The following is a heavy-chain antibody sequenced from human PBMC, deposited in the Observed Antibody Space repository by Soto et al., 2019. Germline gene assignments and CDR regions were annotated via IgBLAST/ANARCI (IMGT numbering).Heavy chain of an antibody. Sequence: GGSLRLSCLASGFSFNSFNMNWIRRAPGRGLEWVASISVSGDNIYYGDSMQGRFTISRDNSKRSVFLDLNSLRVEDTAVYYCARDLGLLKSMFDYWGQVTLVTVSS. CDR2: ISVSGDNI. D-gene: IGHD2-8*01. J-gene: IGHJ4*02. V-gene: IGHV3-21*01. CDR3: ARDLGLLKSMFDY. CDR1: GFSFNSFN.